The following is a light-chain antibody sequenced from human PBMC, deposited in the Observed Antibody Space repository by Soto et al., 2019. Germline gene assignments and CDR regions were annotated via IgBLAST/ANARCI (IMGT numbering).Light chain of an antibody. CDR2: EVN. J-gene: IGLJ1*01. CDR3: SSYAGNNNYV. CDR1: SSDVGAYIY. V-gene: IGLV2-8*01. Sequence: QSALTQPPSASGSPGQPVTISCTGTSSDVGAYIYVSWYQQYPGKAPQLIIYEVNKRPSGVPDRFSASKSGNTASLTVSGLQAEDEADYYCSSYAGNNNYVFGTGSKVTV.